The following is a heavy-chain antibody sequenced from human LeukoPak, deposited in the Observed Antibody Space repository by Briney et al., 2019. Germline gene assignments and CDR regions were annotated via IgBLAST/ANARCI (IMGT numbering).Heavy chain of an antibody. J-gene: IGHJ4*02. CDR2: IYYSGST. Sequence: SETLSLTCTVSGGSISSGDYYWRWLRQPPGKGLEWIGYIYYSGSTYYNPSLKSRVTISVDTSKNQFSLKLSSVTAADTAVYYCARGGYVWGSNYFDYWGQGTLVTVSS. CDR1: GGSISSGDYY. D-gene: IGHD3-16*01. CDR3: ARGGYVWGSNYFDY. V-gene: IGHV4-30-4*01.